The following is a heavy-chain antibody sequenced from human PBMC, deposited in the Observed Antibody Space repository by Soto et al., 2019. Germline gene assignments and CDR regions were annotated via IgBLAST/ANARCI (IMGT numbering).Heavy chain of an antibody. Sequence: EVQLVESGGGLVQPGGSLRLSCAASGFTVSSNYMSWVRQAPGKGLEWVSVIYSGGSTYYADSVKGRFTISRDNSKNTLYLQMNSLRAEDTAVYYCASETTYSARYYYYGMDVWGQGTTVTVSS. V-gene: IGHV3-66*01. CDR2: IYSGGST. CDR1: GFTVSSNY. D-gene: IGHD2-15*01. CDR3: ASETTYSARYYYYGMDV. J-gene: IGHJ6*02.